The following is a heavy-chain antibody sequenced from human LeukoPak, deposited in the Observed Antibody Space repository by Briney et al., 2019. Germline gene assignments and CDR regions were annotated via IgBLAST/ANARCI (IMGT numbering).Heavy chain of an antibody. V-gene: IGHV4-39*07. J-gene: IGHJ5*01. Sequence: SETLSLTCTVSGASISSDSNYWAWVRQPPGKGLQWIGSIYHTGSTFYNPSLMSRVSISIDSSKNQFSLKLSSVTVADTALYYCERDISISWFYSWGQGTLVSVSS. CDR2: IYHTGST. D-gene: IGHD3-3*02. CDR1: GASISSDSNY. CDR3: ERDISISWFYS.